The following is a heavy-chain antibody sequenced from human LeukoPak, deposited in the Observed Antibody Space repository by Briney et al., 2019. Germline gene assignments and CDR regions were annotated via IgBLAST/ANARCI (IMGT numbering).Heavy chain of an antibody. CDR3: AVARGGYYYPY. CDR1: GFTFSSYA. J-gene: IGHJ4*02. CDR2: ISGSGGST. D-gene: IGHD3-22*01. V-gene: IGHV3-23*01. Sequence: GGSLRLPYAASGFTFSSYAMSWVRQAPGKGLEWVSAISGSGGSTYYADSVKGRFTISRDNSKNTLYLQMNSLRAEDTAVYYCAVARGGYYYPYWGQGTLVTVCS.